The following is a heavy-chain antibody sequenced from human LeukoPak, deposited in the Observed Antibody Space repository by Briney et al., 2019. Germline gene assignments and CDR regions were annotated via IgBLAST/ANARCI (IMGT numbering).Heavy chain of an antibody. V-gene: IGHV3-11*04. CDR3: ARDPPRSYYYDSSGIGY. J-gene: IGHJ4*02. D-gene: IGHD3-22*01. Sequence: GGSLRLSCAASGFTFSDYYMSWIRQAPGKGLEWVSYISSSGSTIYYADSVKGRFTISRDNAKNSLYLQMNSLRAEDTAVYYCARDPPRSYYYDSSGIGYWGQGTLVTVSS. CDR1: GFTFSDYY. CDR2: ISSSGSTI.